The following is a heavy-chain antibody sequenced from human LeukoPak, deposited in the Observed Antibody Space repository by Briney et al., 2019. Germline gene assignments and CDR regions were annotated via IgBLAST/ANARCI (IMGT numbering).Heavy chain of an antibody. CDR2: ISYDGSNK. V-gene: IGHV3-30-3*01. CDR3: ARDLGVVVVAALDY. D-gene: IGHD2-15*01. J-gene: IGHJ4*02. CDR1: GFTFSSYA. Sequence: GRSLRLSCAASGFTFSSYAMHWVRQAPGKGLEWVAVISYDGSNKYYADSVKGRFTISRDNSKNTLYLQMNSLRAGDTAVYYCARDLGVVVVAALDYWSQGTLVTVSS.